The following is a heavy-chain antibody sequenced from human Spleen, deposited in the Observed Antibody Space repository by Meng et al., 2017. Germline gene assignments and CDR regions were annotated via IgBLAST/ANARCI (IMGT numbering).Heavy chain of an antibody. J-gene: IGHJ4*02. CDR2: ISYDGSNK. Sequence: GESLKISCAASGFTFSSYAMHWVRQAPGKGLEWVAVISYDGSNKYYADSVKGRFTISRDNSKNTLYLQMNSLRAEDTAVYYCANEWAKDIVVVVAAIYPKFDYWGQGTLVTVSS. CDR1: GFTFSSYA. V-gene: IGHV3-30*01. CDR3: ANEWAKDIVVVVAAIYPKFDY. D-gene: IGHD2-15*01.